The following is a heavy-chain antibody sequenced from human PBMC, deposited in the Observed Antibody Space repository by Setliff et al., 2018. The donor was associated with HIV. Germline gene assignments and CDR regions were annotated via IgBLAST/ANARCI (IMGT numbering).Heavy chain of an antibody. Sequence: GGSLRLSCAASGFIFSSYAMHWVRQAPGKGLEWVAVMSYDGNNKYYADSVKGRFTISRDNAKNSLYLQMNSLRAEDMALYYCVRDKWLVPDTFDIWGQGTMVTVSS. J-gene: IGHJ3*02. V-gene: IGHV3-30*07. CDR2: MSYDGNNK. CDR3: VRDKWLVPDTFDI. D-gene: IGHD6-19*01. CDR1: GFIFSSYA.